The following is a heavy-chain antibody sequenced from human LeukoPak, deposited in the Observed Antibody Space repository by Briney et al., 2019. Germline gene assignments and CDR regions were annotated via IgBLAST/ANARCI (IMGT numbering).Heavy chain of an antibody. CDR1: GGSISGYY. Sequence: PSETLSLTCTVSGGSISGYYWSWIRQPPGKGLEWIGEINHSGSTNYNPSLKSRVTISVDTSKNQFSLKLSSVTAADTAVYYCARGVPTYSSGWRQNNWFDPWGQGTLVTVSS. CDR3: ARGVPTYSSGWRQNNWFDP. CDR2: INHSGST. V-gene: IGHV4-34*01. J-gene: IGHJ5*02. D-gene: IGHD6-19*01.